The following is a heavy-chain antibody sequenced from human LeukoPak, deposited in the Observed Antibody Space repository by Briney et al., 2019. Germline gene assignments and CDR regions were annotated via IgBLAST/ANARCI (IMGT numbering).Heavy chain of an antibody. CDR2: IRDDGSNK. V-gene: IGHV3-30*02. CDR3: AQESLMDIVVVQAARSPFDY. CDR1: GFTFSSYG. D-gene: IGHD2-2*03. Sequence: PGGSLRLSCAASGFTFSSYGMHWVRQAPGKGLEWVAVIRDDGSNKYYADSVKGRFTISRDNSKNTLYLQMNSLRAEDTAVYYCAQESLMDIVVVQAARSPFDYWGPGNLVTVSS. J-gene: IGHJ4*02.